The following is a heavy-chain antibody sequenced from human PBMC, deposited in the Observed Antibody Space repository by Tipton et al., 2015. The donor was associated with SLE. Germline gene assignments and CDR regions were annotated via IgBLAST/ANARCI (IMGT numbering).Heavy chain of an antibody. D-gene: IGHD7-27*01. CDR3: ARGGLGSDLRGSIYFGS. CDR2: IYYSGST. V-gene: IGHV4-59*01. J-gene: IGHJ4*02. Sequence: TLSLTCTVSGGSISSYYWNWIRQPPGRGLEWIGYIYYSGSTNYNPSLKSRVTISVDTSKTHFSLRLNSVTAADTAVYYCARGGLGSDLRGSIYFGSWGQGTLVTVSS. CDR1: GGSISSYY.